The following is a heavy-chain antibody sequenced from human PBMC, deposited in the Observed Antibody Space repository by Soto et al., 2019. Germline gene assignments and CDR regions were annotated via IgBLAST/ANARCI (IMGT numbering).Heavy chain of an antibody. CDR2: ISSSSTTI. CDR3: ARGCGGDCFRSDS. D-gene: IGHD2-21*02. Sequence: GGSLRLSCAASGFIFSSYSMNWVRQAPGKGLEWVSYISSSSTTIYYAGSVKGRFTISRGNAKNSLYLQMSSLRDEDTAVYYCARGCGGDCFRSDSWGQGTLVTVSS. J-gene: IGHJ4*02. CDR1: GFIFSSYS. V-gene: IGHV3-48*02.